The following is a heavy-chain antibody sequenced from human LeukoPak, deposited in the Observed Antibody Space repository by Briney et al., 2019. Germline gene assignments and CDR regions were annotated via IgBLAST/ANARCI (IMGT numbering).Heavy chain of an antibody. J-gene: IGHJ4*02. D-gene: IGHD3-16*01. CDR2: IDWDDDK. V-gene: IGHV2-70*11. Sequence: SGPALVKPTQTLTLTCTFSGFSLSTSGMCVSWIRQPPGKALEWLARIDWDDDKYYSTSLKTRLTISKDTSKNQVVLTMTNMDPGDTATYCWARIGGGEYFDYWGQGSLVTVSS. CDR3: ARIGGGEYFDY. CDR1: GFSLSTSGMC.